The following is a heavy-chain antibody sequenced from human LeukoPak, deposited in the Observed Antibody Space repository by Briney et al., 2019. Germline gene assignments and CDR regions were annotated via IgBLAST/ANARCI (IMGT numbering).Heavy chain of an antibody. V-gene: IGHV1-2*02. D-gene: IGHD6-19*01. CDR2: INPNSGGT. J-gene: IGHJ4*02. Sequence: ASVKVSCKASGYTFTGYYMRWVRQAPGQGLEWMGWINPNSGGTNYAQKFQGRVTMTRDTSISTAYMELSRLICDDTTVYYCARDLAVKFSSGWLYWGQGSLLTVSS. CDR3: ARDLAVKFSSGWLY. CDR1: GYTFTGYY.